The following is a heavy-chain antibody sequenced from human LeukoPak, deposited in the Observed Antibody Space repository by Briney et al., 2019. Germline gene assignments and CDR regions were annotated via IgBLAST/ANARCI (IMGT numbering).Heavy chain of an antibody. CDR1: GFTFSRSG. V-gene: IGHV3-30*03. CDR3: ARGGGYSYGSFDY. D-gene: IGHD5-18*01. Sequence: GGSLRLSCAASGFTFSRSGMHWVRQAPGKGLEWVAVISYDGSNKYYADSVKGRFTISRDNAKNTLYLQMNSLRAEDTAVYYCARGGGYSYGSFDYWGQGTLVTVSS. J-gene: IGHJ4*02. CDR2: ISYDGSNK.